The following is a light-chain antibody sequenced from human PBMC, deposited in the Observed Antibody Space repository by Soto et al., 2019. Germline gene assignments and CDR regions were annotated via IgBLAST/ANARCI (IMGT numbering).Light chain of an antibody. Sequence: EIVLTQSPATLALSPGERATLSCRASQSVGTYLAWYQQKPGQAPRLLIYDASNRATGIPARFSGSGSGTELTLTISSLQSEDFAVYYCQQYNNWPRTFGQGTKVDIK. J-gene: IGKJ1*01. CDR3: QQYNNWPRT. V-gene: IGKV3D-15*01. CDR2: DAS. CDR1: QSVGTY.